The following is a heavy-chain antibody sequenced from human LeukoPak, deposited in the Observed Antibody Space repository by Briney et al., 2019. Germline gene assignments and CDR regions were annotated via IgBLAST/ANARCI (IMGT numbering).Heavy chain of an antibody. CDR2: MNPNSGDT. J-gene: IGHJ1*01. CDR1: GYTFTTYV. CDR3: ARELRRDEH. V-gene: IGHV1-8*01. D-gene: IGHD3-10*01. Sequence: ASVKVSCKASGYTFTTYVIHWVRQATGQGLEWMGYMNPNSGDTGYAQKFQGRLTITWDTSITTAYMELASLRSDDTAVYYWARELRRDEHWGQGTLVTVSS.